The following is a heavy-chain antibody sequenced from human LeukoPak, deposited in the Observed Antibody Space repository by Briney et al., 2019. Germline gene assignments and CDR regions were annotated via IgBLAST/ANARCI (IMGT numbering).Heavy chain of an antibody. CDR1: GYTFTSYA. D-gene: IGHD3-22*01. Sequence: GASVKVSCKASGYTFTSYAISWVRQAPGQGLEWMGRIIPILGIANYAQKFQGRVTITADKSTSTAYMELSSLRSEDTAVYYCAGSKYYDSSGYYIWGQGTLVTVSS. J-gene: IGHJ4*02. V-gene: IGHV1-69*04. CDR3: AGSKYYDSSGYYI. CDR2: IIPILGIA.